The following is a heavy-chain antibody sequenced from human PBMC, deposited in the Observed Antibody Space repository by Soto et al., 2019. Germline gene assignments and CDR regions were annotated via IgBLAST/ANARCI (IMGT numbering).Heavy chain of an antibody. V-gene: IGHV3-30-3*01. CDR2: ISYDGSNK. CDR3: ARDRYSYGPRPLDY. J-gene: IGHJ4*02. CDR1: GFTFSSYA. D-gene: IGHD5-18*01. Sequence: ESGGGVVQPGRSLRLSCAASGFTFSSYAMHWVRQAPGKGLEWVAVISYDGSNKYYADSVKGRFTISRDNSKNTLYLQMNSLRAEDTAVYYCARDRYSYGPRPLDYWGQGTLVTVSS.